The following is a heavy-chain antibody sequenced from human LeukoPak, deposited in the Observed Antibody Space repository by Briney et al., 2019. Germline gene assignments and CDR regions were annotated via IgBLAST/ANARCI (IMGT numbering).Heavy chain of an antibody. J-gene: IGHJ6*02. CDR3: AQTWGRPSTPSWIQLNFRIKGRYGMDV. D-gene: IGHD5-18*01. CDR1: GGTFSSYA. V-gene: IGHV1-69*13. CDR2: IIPIFGTA. Sequence: GASVKVSCKASGGTFSSYAISWVRQAPGQGLEWMGGIIPIFGTANYAQKFQGRVTITADESTSTAYMELSSLRSEDTAVYYCAQTWGRPSTPSWIQLNFRIKGRYGMDVWGQGTTVTVSS.